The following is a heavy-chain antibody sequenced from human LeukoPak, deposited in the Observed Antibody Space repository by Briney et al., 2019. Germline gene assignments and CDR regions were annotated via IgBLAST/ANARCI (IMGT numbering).Heavy chain of an antibody. CDR3: ARDFESGDY. Sequence: GGSLRLSCAASRFTFSSYWMSWVRQAPGKGLEWVANIKQDGSEKYYVDSVKGRFTISRDNAKNSLYLQMNSLRAEDTAVYYCARDFESGDYWGQGTLVTVSS. V-gene: IGHV3-7*01. D-gene: IGHD1-26*01. J-gene: IGHJ4*02. CDR1: RFTFSSYW. CDR2: IKQDGSEK.